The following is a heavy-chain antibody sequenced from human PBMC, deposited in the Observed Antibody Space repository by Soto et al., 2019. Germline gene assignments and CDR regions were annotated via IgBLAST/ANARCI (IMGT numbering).Heavy chain of an antibody. V-gene: IGHV1-69*04. CDR1: GGTISSYP. CDR2: IIPILGIT. CDR3: ARDPPPPDY. J-gene: IGHJ4*02. Sequence: SVKVSCKASGGTISSYPISWLRQAPGQGLEWMGRIIPILGITNYAQKLQGRVTITTDTSTSTAYMELRSLRSDDTAVYYCARDPPPPDYWGQGTLVTVSS.